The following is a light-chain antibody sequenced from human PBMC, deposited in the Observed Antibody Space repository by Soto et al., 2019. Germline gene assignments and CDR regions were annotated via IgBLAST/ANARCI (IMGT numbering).Light chain of an antibody. V-gene: IGLV2-14*01. Sequence: QSALTQPASVSVSPVQSITISCTGTTSDIGRYDVVSWYLQHPGKAPKLIIYEVVVRPSGVSDRFSGSKSGNTASLTISGLQTEDEGDYYCSSHTTSTYWVFGGGTKVTVL. CDR2: EVV. CDR1: TSDIGRYDV. CDR3: SSHTTSTYWV. J-gene: IGLJ3*02.